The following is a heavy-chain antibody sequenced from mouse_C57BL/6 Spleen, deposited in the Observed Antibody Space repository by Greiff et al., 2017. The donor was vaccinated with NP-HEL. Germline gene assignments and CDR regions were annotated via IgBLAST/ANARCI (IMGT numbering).Heavy chain of an antibody. Sequence: VKMQQNGAELVKPGASVKLSCKASGYTFTSYWMHWVKQRPGQGLEWIGMIHPNSGSTNYNEKFKSKATLTVDKSSSTAYMQLSSLTSEDSAVYYCARRGGNYAMDYWGQGTSVTVSS. CDR1: GYTFTSYW. J-gene: IGHJ4*01. CDR2: IHPNSGST. V-gene: IGHV1-64*01. CDR3: ARRGGNYAMDY.